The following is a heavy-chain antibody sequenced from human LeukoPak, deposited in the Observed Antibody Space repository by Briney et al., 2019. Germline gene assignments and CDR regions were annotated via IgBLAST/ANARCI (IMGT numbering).Heavy chain of an antibody. Sequence: RESLRLSCAGSGFTFSSFGMHWVRQAPGKGLEWVAVISHDGSYEYYADSMKGRFTISRDTSKNTLYLQMNSLRAEDTAVYYCAKDGLWFGDLTYFDYWGQGVLVTVSS. V-gene: IGHV3-30*18. CDR1: GFTFSSFG. CDR2: ISHDGSYE. D-gene: IGHD3-10*01. J-gene: IGHJ4*02. CDR3: AKDGLWFGDLTYFDY.